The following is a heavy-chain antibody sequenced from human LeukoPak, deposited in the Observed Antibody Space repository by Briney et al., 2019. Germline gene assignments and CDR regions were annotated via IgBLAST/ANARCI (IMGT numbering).Heavy chain of an antibody. V-gene: IGHV4-59*01. Sequence: SETLSLTCTVSGGSISSYYWSWIRQPPGKGLEWIGYIYYSGSTNYNPSLKSRVTISVDTSKNQFSLKLSSVTAADTAVYYCARGLDYGSSGYYHEKSFDYWGQGTLVTVSS. CDR3: ARGLDYGSSGYYHEKSFDY. D-gene: IGHD3-22*01. CDR2: IYYSGST. J-gene: IGHJ4*02. CDR1: GGSISSYY.